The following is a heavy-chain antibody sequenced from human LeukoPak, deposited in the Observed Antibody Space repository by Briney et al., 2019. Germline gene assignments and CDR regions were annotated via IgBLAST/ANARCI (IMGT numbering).Heavy chain of an antibody. CDR2: IIPILGIA. Sequence: SVKVSCKSSGGTFSSYAISWVRQAPGQGLEWMGRIIPILGIANYAQKFQGRVTITADKSTSTAYMELSSLRSEDTAVYYCAGQMVRGVIIEFDYWGQGTLVTVSS. CDR3: AGQMVRGVIIEFDY. J-gene: IGHJ4*02. V-gene: IGHV1-69*04. CDR1: GGTFSSYA. D-gene: IGHD3-10*01.